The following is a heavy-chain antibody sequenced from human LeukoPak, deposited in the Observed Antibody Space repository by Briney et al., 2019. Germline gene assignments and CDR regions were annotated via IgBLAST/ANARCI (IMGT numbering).Heavy chain of an antibody. D-gene: IGHD2-2*02. Sequence: PGGSLRLSCTASGFTFSNYAMHWVRQAPGKGLEWVAAISYDGDTEFYADSVKGRFTISRDNAKNSLYLQMNSLRAEDTAVYYCARVGYCSSTSCYTAYYFDYWGQGTLVTVSS. CDR3: ARVGYCSSTSCYTAYYFDY. CDR2: ISYDGDTE. V-gene: IGHV3-30*07. J-gene: IGHJ4*02. CDR1: GFTFSNYA.